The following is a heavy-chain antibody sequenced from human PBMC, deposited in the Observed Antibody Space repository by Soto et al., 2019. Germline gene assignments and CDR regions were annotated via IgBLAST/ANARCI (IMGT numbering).Heavy chain of an antibody. V-gene: IGHV1-3*01. J-gene: IGHJ4*02. CDR2: INAGNGNT. Sequence: ASVKVSCKASGYTFTSYAMHWVRQAPGQRLEWMGWINAGNGNTKYSQKFQGRVTMTRDTSTSTVYMELSSLRSEDTAVYYCARGAPSLELRHYWGQGTLVTVSS. CDR3: ARGAPSLELRHY. CDR1: GYTFTSYA. D-gene: IGHD1-7*01.